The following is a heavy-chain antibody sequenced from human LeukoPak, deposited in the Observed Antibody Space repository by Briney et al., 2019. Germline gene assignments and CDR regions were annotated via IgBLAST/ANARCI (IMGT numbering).Heavy chain of an antibody. Sequence: SETLSLTCAVYGGSFSGYYWSWIRQPPGKGLEWIGEINHRGNTNYNPSLKSRVTISVDTPKNQFSLKLSSVTAADTAVYYCAIPSHYDILTGLDYWGQGTLVTVSS. CDR1: GGSFSGYY. CDR2: INHRGNT. D-gene: IGHD3-9*01. V-gene: IGHV4-34*01. CDR3: AIPSHYDILTGLDY. J-gene: IGHJ4*02.